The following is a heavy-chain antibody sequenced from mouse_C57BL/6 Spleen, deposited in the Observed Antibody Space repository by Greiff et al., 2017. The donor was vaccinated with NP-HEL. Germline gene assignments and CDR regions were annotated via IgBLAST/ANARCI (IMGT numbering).Heavy chain of an antibody. J-gene: IGHJ3*01. V-gene: IGHV5-16*01. CDR2: INYDGSST. Sequence: EVKLMESEGGLVQPGSSMKLSCTASGFTFSDYYMAWVRQVPEKGLEWVANINYDGSSTYYLDSLKSRFIISRDNAKNILYLQMSSLKSEDTATYYCARADDYDSWFAYWGQGTLVTVSA. D-gene: IGHD2-4*01. CDR1: GFTFSDYY. CDR3: ARADDYDSWFAY.